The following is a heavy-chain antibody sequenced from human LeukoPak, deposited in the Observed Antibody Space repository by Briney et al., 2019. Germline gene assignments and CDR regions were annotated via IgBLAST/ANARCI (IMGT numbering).Heavy chain of an antibody. V-gene: IGHV1-69*13. CDR2: IFPIFGTA. D-gene: IGHD6-19*01. CDR1: VGTFSSYA. CDR3: ARGEIVAVAGTTGGYYYYGMDV. J-gene: IGHJ6*04. Sequence: ASVKVSCKASVGTFSSYAISWVRQAPGQGLEWMGGIFPIFGTANYAQKFHGRVTITADETTSRAYMELSSLRSEHTAVYYCARGEIVAVAGTTGGYYYYGMDVWGKGTTVTVSS.